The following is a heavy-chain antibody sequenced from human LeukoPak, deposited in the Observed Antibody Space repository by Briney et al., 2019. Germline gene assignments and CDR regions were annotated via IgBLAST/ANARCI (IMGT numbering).Heavy chain of an antibody. Sequence: GGCLRLSCAASGFTSGTSRMSWVRQAPGKGLEWVANINQDGSAQYYVDSVKGRFTISRDNAKSSLYLQMNSLRAEDTAVYYCARSARWGQGTLVTVSS. V-gene: IGHV3-7*01. CDR1: GFTSGTSR. CDR2: INQDGSAQ. J-gene: IGHJ4*02. CDR3: ARSAR.